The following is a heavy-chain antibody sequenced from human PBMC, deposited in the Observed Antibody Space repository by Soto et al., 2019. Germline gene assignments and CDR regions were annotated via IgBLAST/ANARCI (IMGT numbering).Heavy chain of an antibody. CDR3: ARGRRYFDY. J-gene: IGHJ4*02. CDR2: INDSRTT. CDR1: GGSFSGYF. V-gene: IGHV4-34*01. Sequence: QVQLQQWGAGLLKPSETLSLTCAVYGGSFSGYFWTWVRQPPGKGLEWIGEINDSRTTNYNPSLTSRVTISVDPSETQLSLKLSSVTAPDTAVYSCARGRRYFDYWGQGTLVTVSS.